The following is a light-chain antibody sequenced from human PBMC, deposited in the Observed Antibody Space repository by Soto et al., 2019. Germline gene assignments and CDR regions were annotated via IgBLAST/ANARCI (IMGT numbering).Light chain of an antibody. J-gene: IGKJ1*01. CDR1: QSVSSY. CDR3: QQRRYWPVT. Sequence: ESVLTQSPAILSMSPGERATLSCRASQSVSSYFAWYQQKPGQAPRLLIYDASNRATGVPDRFSGSGSGTDFTLTISSLEPEDFAVYYCQQRRYWPVTFGQGTKVEIK. CDR2: DAS. V-gene: IGKV3-11*01.